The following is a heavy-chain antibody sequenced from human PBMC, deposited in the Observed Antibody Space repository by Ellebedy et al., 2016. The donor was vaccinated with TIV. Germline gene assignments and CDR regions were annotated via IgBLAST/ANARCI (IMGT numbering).Heavy chain of an antibody. D-gene: IGHD6-19*01. Sequence: SETLSLTXTVSGGSISSGDYYWNWIRQPPGKGLEWIGYIFYSGSTYYNPSLKSRVVISVDTSKNQFSLRLTFVTAADTAVYYCARGRAVAGTFAFDMWGQGTKVTVSS. V-gene: IGHV4-30-4*01. J-gene: IGHJ3*02. CDR2: IFYSGST. CDR1: GGSISSGDYY. CDR3: ARGRAVAGTFAFDM.